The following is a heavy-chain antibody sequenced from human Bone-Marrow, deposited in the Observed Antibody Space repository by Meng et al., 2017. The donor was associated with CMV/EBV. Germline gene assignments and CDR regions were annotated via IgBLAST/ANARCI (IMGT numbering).Heavy chain of an antibody. Sequence: GGSLRLSCKGSGYNFTNFWIAWVRQMAGKGLEWMGIIYPGDSDTRYSPSFQGQVTISADKSISTAYLQWSSLKASDTAMYYCARLGCSSTSCYFGWFDPWGQGNRVTGSS. CDR2: IYPGDSDT. CDR3: ARLGCSSTSCYFGWFDP. J-gene: IGHJ5*02. V-gene: IGHV5-51*01. D-gene: IGHD2-2*01. CDR1: GYNFTNFW.